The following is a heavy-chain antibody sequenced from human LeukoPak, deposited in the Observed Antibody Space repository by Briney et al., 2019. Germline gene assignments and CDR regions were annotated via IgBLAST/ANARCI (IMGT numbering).Heavy chain of an antibody. J-gene: IGHJ4*02. CDR2: INHSGST. Sequence: SEILSLTCAVYGGSFSGYYWSWIRQPPGKGLEWIGEINHSGSTNYNPSLKSRVTISVDTSKNQFSLKLSSMTAADTAVYYCARGPSLDYWGQGTLVTVSS. V-gene: IGHV4-34*01. CDR3: ARGPSLDY. CDR1: GGSFSGYY.